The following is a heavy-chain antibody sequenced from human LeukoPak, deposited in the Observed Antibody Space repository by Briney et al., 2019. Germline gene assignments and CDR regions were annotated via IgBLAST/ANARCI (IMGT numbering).Heavy chain of an antibody. CDR3: ARAPSHSSESLWAKRDYYYYGMDV. V-gene: IGHV3-11*04. CDR1: GFTFSDYY. CDR2: ISSSGSTI. D-gene: IGHD6-25*01. J-gene: IGHJ6*02. Sequence: GGSLRLSCAASGFTFSDYYMSWIRQAPGKGLEWVSYISSSGSTIYYADSVKGRFTISRDNAKNSLYLQMNSLRAEDTAVFYCARAPSHSSESLWAKRDYYYYGMDVWGQGTTVTVSS.